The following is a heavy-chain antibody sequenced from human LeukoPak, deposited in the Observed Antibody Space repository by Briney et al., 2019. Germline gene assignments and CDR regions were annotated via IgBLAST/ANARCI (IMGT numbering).Heavy chain of an antibody. Sequence: PSETLSLTCTVSGGSISSYYWSWIRQPAGKGLEWIGRIYTSGSTNYNPSLKSRVTMSVDTSKNQFSPKLSSVTAADTAVYYCARDRYYYDSSGTPFDYWGQGTLVTVSS. J-gene: IGHJ4*02. V-gene: IGHV4-4*07. CDR2: IYTSGST. CDR1: GGSISSYY. D-gene: IGHD3-22*01. CDR3: ARDRYYYDSSGTPFDY.